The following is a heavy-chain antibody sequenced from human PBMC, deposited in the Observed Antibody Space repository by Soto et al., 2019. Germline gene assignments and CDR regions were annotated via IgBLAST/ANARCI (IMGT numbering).Heavy chain of an antibody. J-gene: IGHJ4*02. D-gene: IGHD3-22*01. Sequence: QVQLVESGGGVVQPGRSLRLSCAASGFTFGSYAMHWVRQAPGKGLEWVAVISYDGSNKYYADSVKGRFTISRDNSKNTLYLQMNSLRAEDTAVYYCARDRDYDSSGYYYREEGYWGQGTLVTVSS. V-gene: IGHV3-30-3*01. CDR1: GFTFGSYA. CDR3: ARDRDYDSSGYYYREEGY. CDR2: ISYDGSNK.